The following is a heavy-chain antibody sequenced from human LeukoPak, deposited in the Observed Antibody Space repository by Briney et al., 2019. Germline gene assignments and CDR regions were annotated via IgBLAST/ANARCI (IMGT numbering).Heavy chain of an antibody. D-gene: IGHD3-3*01. CDR2: ISSSSSYI. J-gene: IGHJ4*02. CDR1: GFTFSSYG. CDR3: ARMRRIRFLEWLLIDY. Sequence: PGGSLRLSCAASGFTFSSYGMHWVRQAPGKGLEWVSSISSSSSYIYYVDSVKGRFTISRDNAKNSLYLQMNSLRAEDTAVYYWARMRRIRFLEWLLIDYWGQGTLVTVSS. V-gene: IGHV3-21*01.